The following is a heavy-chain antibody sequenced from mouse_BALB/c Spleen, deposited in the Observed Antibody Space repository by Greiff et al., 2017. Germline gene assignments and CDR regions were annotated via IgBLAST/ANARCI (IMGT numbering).Heavy chain of an antibody. V-gene: IGHV2-4-1*01. CDR2: LWSGGST. Sequence: VQLQQSGPGLVQPSQSLSITCTVSGFSLTSYGVHWVRQSPGKGLEWLGVLWSGGSTDYNAAFISRLSISKDNSKSQVFFKMNSLQADDTAIYYCARMNDYGLYYYAMDYWGQGTSVTVSS. CDR3: ARMNDYGLYYYAMDY. J-gene: IGHJ4*01. D-gene: IGHD2-4*01. CDR1: GFSLTSYG.